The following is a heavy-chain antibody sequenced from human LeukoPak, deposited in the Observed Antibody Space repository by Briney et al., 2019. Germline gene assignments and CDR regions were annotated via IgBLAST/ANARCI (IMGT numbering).Heavy chain of an antibody. J-gene: IGHJ4*02. CDR1: GYTFTSYY. CDR2: INPSGGST. D-gene: IGHD3-10*01. V-gene: IGHV1-46*01. Sequence: ASVKVSCKASGYTFTSYYMHWVRRAPRQGLEWMGIINPSGGSTSYAQKFQGRVTMTRDTSTSTVYMELSSLRSEDTAVYYCARASLLWFGEFPHNDHWGQGTLVTVSS. CDR3: ARASLLWFGEFPHNDH.